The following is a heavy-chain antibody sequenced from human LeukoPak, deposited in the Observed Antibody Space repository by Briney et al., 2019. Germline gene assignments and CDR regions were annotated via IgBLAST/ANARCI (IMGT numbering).Heavy chain of an antibody. Sequence: SETLSLTCTVSGGSISSGTYYWGWIRQPPGKGLEWIGSIYYSGSTYYNPSLKSRVTISEDTSKNQFSLKLSSVTAADTAVYYCARVPHNLIAVAGTETDYWGQGTLVTVSS. V-gene: IGHV4-39*07. CDR2: IYYSGST. CDR1: GGSISSGTYY. D-gene: IGHD6-19*01. CDR3: ARVPHNLIAVAGTETDY. J-gene: IGHJ4*02.